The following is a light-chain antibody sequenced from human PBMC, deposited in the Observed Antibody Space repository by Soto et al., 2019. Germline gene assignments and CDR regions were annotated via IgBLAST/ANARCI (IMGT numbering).Light chain of an antibody. CDR2: PAS. Sequence: DIQLTQSPSFLSASVGDRVTVSCRASQDISTSLAWFQQKAGKVPQLLVYPASTLQDGVPSRFSGSGSGTYFPLTINNLQAEDFANYYRQHRRTYPFSFGPGTKLDIK. J-gene: IGKJ2*03. CDR3: QHRRTYPFS. CDR1: QDISTS. V-gene: IGKV1-9*01.